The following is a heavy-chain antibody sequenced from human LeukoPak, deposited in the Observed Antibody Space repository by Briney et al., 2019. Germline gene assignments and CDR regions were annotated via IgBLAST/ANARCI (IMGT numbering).Heavy chain of an antibody. V-gene: IGHV3-74*01. CDR1: GFSFSGTW. CDR2: IHSDGRST. D-gene: IGHD5-12*01. Sequence: GGSLRLSCAASGFSFSGTWMHWVRQAPGKGPVWVSRIHSDGRSTIYADSVKGRFTISRDNAKNTLYLQMNSLRAEDTAVYYCAKDQWLRKTLTPFGFDPWGQGTLVSVSS. J-gene: IGHJ5*02. CDR3: AKDQWLRKTLTPFGFDP.